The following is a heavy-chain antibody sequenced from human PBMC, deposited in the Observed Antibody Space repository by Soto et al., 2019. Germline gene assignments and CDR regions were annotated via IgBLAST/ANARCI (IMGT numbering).Heavy chain of an antibody. V-gene: IGHV3-33*01. J-gene: IGHJ4*02. D-gene: IGHD2-15*01. Sequence: GGSLRLSCAASGFTFSSYGMHWVRQAPGKGLEWVAVIWYDGSNKYYADSVKGRFTISRDNSKNTLYLQMNSLRAEDTAVYYCARVYCSGGSCYNDYWGQGTLVTVSS. CDR2: IWYDGSNK. CDR1: GFTFSSYG. CDR3: ARVYCSGGSCYNDY.